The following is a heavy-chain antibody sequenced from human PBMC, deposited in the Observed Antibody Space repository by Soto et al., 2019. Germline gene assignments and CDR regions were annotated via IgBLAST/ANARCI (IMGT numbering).Heavy chain of an antibody. CDR1: GGTFSSYA. D-gene: IGHD1-1*01. J-gene: IGHJ4*02. CDR2: IIPIFGTA. CDR3: ARVRPGTTHFDY. Sequence: QVQLVQSGAEVKKPGSSVKVSCKASGGTFSSYAIXXXXXXXXXXLEWMGGIIPIFGTANYAQKFQGRVTXTADESTSTAYMELSSLXXXXXAVYYCARVRPGTTHFDYWGQGTLVTVSS. V-gene: IGHV1-69*12.